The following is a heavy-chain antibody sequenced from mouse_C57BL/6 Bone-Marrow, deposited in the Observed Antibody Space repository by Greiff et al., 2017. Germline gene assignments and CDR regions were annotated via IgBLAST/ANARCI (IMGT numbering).Heavy chain of an antibody. CDR1: GYTFTSYW. CDR2: IYPGSGST. J-gene: IGHJ2*01. Sequence: QVQLQQPGAELVKPGASVQMSCKASGYTFTSYWITWVKQRPGQGLEWIGDIYPGSGSTNYNEKFKSKATLTVDTSSSTAYMQLSSLTSEDSAVYYCARGRAYYSLDYFHYWGQGTTLTVSS. D-gene: IGHD2-12*01. V-gene: IGHV1-55*01. CDR3: ARGRAYYSLDYFHY.